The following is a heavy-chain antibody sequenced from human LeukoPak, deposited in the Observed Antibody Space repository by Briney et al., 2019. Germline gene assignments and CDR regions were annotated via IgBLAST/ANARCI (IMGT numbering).Heavy chain of an antibody. CDR1: GFNLRSYA. CDR2: ICSSGSNT. CDR3: ARGYSGYDPYAFLDY. V-gene: IGHV3-23*05. Sequence: GGSLRLSCAASGFNLRSYAMSWVRQAPGKGLEWVSAICSSGSNTYYADSVKGRFTISRDNPRDILYVQMTSLRAEDTAVYYCARGYSGYDPYAFLDYWGQGTLVTVSS. J-gene: IGHJ4*02. D-gene: IGHD5-12*01.